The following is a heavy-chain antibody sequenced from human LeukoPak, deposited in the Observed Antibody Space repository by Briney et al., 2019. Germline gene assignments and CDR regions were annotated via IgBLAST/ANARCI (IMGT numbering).Heavy chain of an antibody. CDR2: ISSSSSYI. CDR1: GFTFSSYS. D-gene: IGHD2-8*02. V-gene: IGHV3-21*01. CDR3: ARGSGGYYYYGMDV. Sequence: GGSLRLSCAASGFTFSSYSMNWVRQAPGKGLEWVSSISSSSSYIYYADSVKGRFTISRDNAKNSLYLQMNSLRAEDTAVYYCARGSGGYYYYGMDVWGQGTTVTVSS. J-gene: IGHJ6*02.